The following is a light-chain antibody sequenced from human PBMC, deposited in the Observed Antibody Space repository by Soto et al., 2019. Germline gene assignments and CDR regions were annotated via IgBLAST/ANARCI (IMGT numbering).Light chain of an antibody. CDR2: DAS. V-gene: IGKV1-5*01. Sequence: DIQMTQSPSTLSASVGDRVTITCRASQSVTDWLAWYQQKPGKAPNLLIYDASRLQSGIPSRFSGSGSGTEFTLTITSLQPDDFATYYGQQYNTYPYTFGQGTKLEIK. CDR1: QSVTDW. CDR3: QQYNTYPYT. J-gene: IGKJ2*01.